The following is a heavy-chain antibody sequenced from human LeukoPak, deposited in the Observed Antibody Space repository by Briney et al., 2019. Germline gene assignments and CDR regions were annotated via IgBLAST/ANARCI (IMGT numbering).Heavy chain of an antibody. D-gene: IGHD3-10*01. V-gene: IGHV3-30*04. J-gene: IGHJ4*02. CDR2: ISYDGRDK. CDR1: GFTFTQYA. CDR3: ARGNMVRVEGEVY. Sequence: GGSLRLSCAASGFTFTQYAMHWVRQAPGKGLEWVAVISYDGRDKYYADSVKGRFTISRDNSKNTLYLQMNSLRAEDTAVYYCARGNMVRVEGEVYWGQGTLVTVSS.